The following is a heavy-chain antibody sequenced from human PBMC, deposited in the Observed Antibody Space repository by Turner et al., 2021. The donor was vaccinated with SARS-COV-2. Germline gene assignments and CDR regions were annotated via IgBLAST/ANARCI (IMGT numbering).Heavy chain of an antibody. V-gene: IGHV3-23*01. J-gene: IGHJ4*02. D-gene: IGHD1-1*01. CDR3: VCRPGTEVEGLGDY. Sequence: EVQLLESGGGLIQPGGSLRLSCAASGFTFSSYSMSWVRQAPGKGLEWVSSISGNGGSTYYADSVKGRFTISRDSSKNTLYLEMNNLRAEDTAIYDCVCRPGTEVEGLGDYWGQGTLVTVSP. CDR2: ISGNGGST. CDR1: GFTFSSYS.